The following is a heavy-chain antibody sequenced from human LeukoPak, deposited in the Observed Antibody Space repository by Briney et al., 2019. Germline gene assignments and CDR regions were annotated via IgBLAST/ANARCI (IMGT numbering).Heavy chain of an antibody. CDR3: AKGPMVRGPPYYFDF. D-gene: IGHD3-10*01. Sequence: GGSLRLSYAASGFTFSNYAMSWVRQAPGKGLEWVSAISGTGGSTYYTDSVKGRFTISRDNSKNTLYLQMSSLRAEDTVVYYCAKGPMVRGPPYYFDFWGQGTLVTVSS. CDR2: ISGTGGST. V-gene: IGHV3-23*01. J-gene: IGHJ4*02. CDR1: GFTFSNYA.